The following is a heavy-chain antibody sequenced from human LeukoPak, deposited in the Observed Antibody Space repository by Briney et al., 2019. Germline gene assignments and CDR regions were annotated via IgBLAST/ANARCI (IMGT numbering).Heavy chain of an antibody. J-gene: IGHJ4*02. D-gene: IGHD6-19*01. Sequence: PGGSLRLSCAVSGFTFSIYGMNWVRQAPGKGLEWVSPISSDATNIYYADSVKGRFTVSRDNAKNSLFPEMNSLRAEDTAVYYCARDGSGSGDCWGQGTLVTVSS. CDR3: ARDGSGSGDC. CDR1: GFTFSIYG. V-gene: IGHV3-21*01. CDR2: ISSDATNI.